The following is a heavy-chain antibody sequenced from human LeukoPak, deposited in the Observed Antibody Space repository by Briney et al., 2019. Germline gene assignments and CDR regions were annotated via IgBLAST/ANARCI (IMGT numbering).Heavy chain of an antibody. CDR2: LYSNEDT. CDR3: ARGSRGFTRRYYFDY. V-gene: IGHV4-4*07. CDR1: GASISGYY. Sequence: SETLSLTCTVSGASISGYYWNWVRQPAGKGLEWVGRLYSNEDTYYNPSLKSRLTMSLDTSKNQFSLKLRSVTAADTAVYFCARGSRGFTRRYYFDYWGQGALVTVSS. D-gene: IGHD3-22*01. J-gene: IGHJ4*02.